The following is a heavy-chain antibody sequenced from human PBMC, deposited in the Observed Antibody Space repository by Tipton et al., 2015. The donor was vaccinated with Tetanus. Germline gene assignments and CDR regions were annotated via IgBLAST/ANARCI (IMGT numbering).Heavy chain of an antibody. J-gene: IGHJ4*02. V-gene: IGHV5-51*01. CDR1: GYIFTNYW. CDR3: ARAHCTDGVCNFDF. CDR2: IYPGDSDT. D-gene: IGHD2-8*01. Sequence: VQLVQSGGEVKKPGESLKISCKGSGYIFTNYWIGWVRQKPGKGLEWMGIIYPGDSDTRYSPSFQGQVTISVDKSINTAYLQWSSLKASDTSVFYCARAHCTDGVCNFDFWGQGALVTVAS.